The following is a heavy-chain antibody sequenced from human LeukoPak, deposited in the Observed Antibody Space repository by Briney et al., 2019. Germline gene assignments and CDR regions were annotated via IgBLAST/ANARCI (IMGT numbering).Heavy chain of an antibody. Sequence: GGSLRLSCAASGFTFSSYSMTWVRQAPGKGLEWVSSISSSSSYIYYADSVKGRFTISRDNAKNSLYLQMNSLGAEDTAVYYCARDWGDVVPYYFDYWGQGTLVTVSS. CDR3: ARDWGDVVPYYFDY. J-gene: IGHJ4*02. CDR1: GFTFSSYS. CDR2: ISSSSSYI. D-gene: IGHD3-16*01. V-gene: IGHV3-21*01.